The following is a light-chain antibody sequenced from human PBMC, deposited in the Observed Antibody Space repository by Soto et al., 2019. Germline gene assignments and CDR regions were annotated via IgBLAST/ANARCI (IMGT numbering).Light chain of an antibody. J-gene: IGLJ2*01. Sequence: QSALTQPASVSGSPGQSITIPCTGTSSDVGGYNYVSWYQQHPGKAPKLMIYDVSNRPSGVSNRFSGSKSGNTASLTISGLQAEDEADYYCSSYTSSRKVFGGGTKLTVL. CDR2: DVS. CDR1: SSDVGGYNY. V-gene: IGLV2-14*01. CDR3: SSYTSSRKV.